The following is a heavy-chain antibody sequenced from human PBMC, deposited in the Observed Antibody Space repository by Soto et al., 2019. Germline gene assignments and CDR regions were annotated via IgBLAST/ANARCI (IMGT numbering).Heavy chain of an antibody. CDR3: ARSPYLAAAPDV. Sequence: PSETLSLTCTVSGGSTSSYYWTWIRQPPGKGLEWIGHIYSSGSTDYNPSLKSRSTISVDKSKNQFSLKLSSVTAADTAVYYCARSPYLAAAPDVWGQGTTVTVSS. CDR2: IYSSGST. V-gene: IGHV4-59*12. J-gene: IGHJ6*02. D-gene: IGHD6-13*01. CDR1: GGSTSSYY.